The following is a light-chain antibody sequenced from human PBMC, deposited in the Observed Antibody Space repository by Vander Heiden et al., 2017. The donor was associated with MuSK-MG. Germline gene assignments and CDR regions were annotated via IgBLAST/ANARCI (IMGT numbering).Light chain of an antibody. J-gene: IGLJ2*01. V-gene: IGLV1-36*01. CDR1: SSNIGNNA. CDR3: AAWDDSLNAVV. Sequence: QSVLTQPPSVSAAPRQRVTISCSGSSSNIGNNAVNWYQQLPGKAPKLLIYYDDLLPSGVSDRFSGSKSGTSASLAISGLQSEDEADYYCAAWDDSLNAVVFGGGTKLTVL. CDR2: YDD.